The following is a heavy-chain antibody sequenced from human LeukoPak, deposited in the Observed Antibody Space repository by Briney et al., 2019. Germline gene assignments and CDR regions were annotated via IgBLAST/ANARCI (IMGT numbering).Heavy chain of an antibody. V-gene: IGHV4-30-2*01. Sequence: TSQTLSLTCTVSGGSISSGGYYWSWIRQPPGKGLEWIGYIYHSGSTYYNPSLKSRVTISVDRSKNQFSLKLSSVTAADTAVYYCARHDCGGDCYSGYFDYWGQGTLVTVSS. J-gene: IGHJ4*02. CDR1: GGSISSGGYY. CDR2: IYHSGST. CDR3: ARHDCGGDCYSGYFDY. D-gene: IGHD2-21*02.